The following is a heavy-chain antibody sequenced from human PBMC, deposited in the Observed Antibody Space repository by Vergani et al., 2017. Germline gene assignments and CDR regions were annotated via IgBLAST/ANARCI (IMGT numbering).Heavy chain of an antibody. CDR3: ARGSSGDYVSSFDY. J-gene: IGHJ4*02. CDR2: ISYDGSNK. Sequence: QVQLVESGGGVVQPGRSLRLSCAASGFTFSSYAMHWVRQAPGKGLEWVAVISYDGSNKYYEDSVKGRFTISRDNSKNTLYLQMNSLRAEDTAVYYCARGSSGDYVSSFDYWGQGTLVTVSS. D-gene: IGHD2-21*02. CDR1: GFTFSSYA. V-gene: IGHV3-30-3*01.